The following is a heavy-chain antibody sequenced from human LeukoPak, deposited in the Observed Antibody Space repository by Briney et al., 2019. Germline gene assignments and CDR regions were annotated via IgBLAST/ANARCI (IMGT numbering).Heavy chain of an antibody. D-gene: IGHD3-22*01. CDR2: INPSGGST. CDR3: ARDPASYYYDSSGYYPFDY. CDR1: GYTFTSYY. V-gene: IGHV1-46*01. J-gene: IGHJ4*02. Sequence: GASVKVSCKASGYTFTSYYMHWVRQAPGQGLEWMGIINPSGGSTSYAQKFQGRVTMTRDTSTSTVYMELSSLRSEDTAVYYCARDPASYYYDSSGYYPFDYWGQGTLVTVSS.